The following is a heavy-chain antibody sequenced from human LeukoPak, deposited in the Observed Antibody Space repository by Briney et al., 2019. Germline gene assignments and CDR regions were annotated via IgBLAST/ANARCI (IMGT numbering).Heavy chain of an antibody. V-gene: IGHV1-18*01. J-gene: IGHJ6*03. Sequence: GASVKVSCKASGYTFTSYGISWVRQAPGQGLEWMGWISAYNGNTNYAQKLQGRVTMTTDTSTSTAYMELRSLRSDDTAVYYCARDQAPYSSSWYYYYYYMDVWGKGTTVTVSS. CDR1: GYTFTSYG. D-gene: IGHD6-13*01. CDR2: ISAYNGNT. CDR3: ARDQAPYSSSWYYYYYYMDV.